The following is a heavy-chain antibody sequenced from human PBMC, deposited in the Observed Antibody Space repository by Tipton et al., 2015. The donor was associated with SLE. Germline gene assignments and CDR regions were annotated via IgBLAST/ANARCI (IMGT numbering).Heavy chain of an antibody. J-gene: IGHJ2*01. Sequence: TLSLTCTLYGGSFSENYWSWIRQPPGKGLEWIGEVNHGGDTKYNYDPSLRSRVTISVDTSNQFSLRLTSVTVADTAVYYCARLGVRKTNLYWYFDLWGRGTLVTVSS. CDR1: GGSFSENY. D-gene: IGHD1-26*01. V-gene: IGHV4-34*01. CDR3: ARLGVRKTNLYWYFDL. CDR2: VNHGGDTKY.